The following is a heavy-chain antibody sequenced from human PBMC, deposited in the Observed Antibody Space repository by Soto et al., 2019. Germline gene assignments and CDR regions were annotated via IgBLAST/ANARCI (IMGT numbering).Heavy chain of an antibody. V-gene: IGHV3-30-3*01. CDR1: GFTFSSYA. D-gene: IGHD4-17*01. CDR3: ARDPGSVTSYYYYYYGMDV. J-gene: IGHJ6*02. Sequence: QVQLVESGGGVVQPGRSLRLSCAASGFTFSSYAMYWVRQAPGKGLEWVAVISYDGSNKYYADSVKGRFTISRDNSKNTLYLQMNSLRAEDTAVYYCARDPGSVTSYYYYYYGMDVWGQGTTVTVSS. CDR2: ISYDGSNK.